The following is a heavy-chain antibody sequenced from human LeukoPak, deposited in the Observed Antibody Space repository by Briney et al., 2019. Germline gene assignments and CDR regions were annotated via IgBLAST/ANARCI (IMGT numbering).Heavy chain of an antibody. J-gene: IGHJ6*02. V-gene: IGHV3-74*01. CDR3: ARVYSYGDSYYYYYGMDV. Sequence: GGSLRLSCAASGFTFSSYWMHWVRQAPGKGLVWVSRINSDGSSTSYADSVKGRFTISRDNAKNMLYLQMNSLRAEDTAVYYCARVYSYGDSYYYYYGMDVWGQGTTVTVSS. CDR1: GFTFSSYW. D-gene: IGHD5-18*01. CDR2: INSDGSST.